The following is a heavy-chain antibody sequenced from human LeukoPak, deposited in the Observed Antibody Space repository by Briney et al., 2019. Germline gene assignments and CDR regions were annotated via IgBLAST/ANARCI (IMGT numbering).Heavy chain of an antibody. CDR1: GYTFTSYY. Sequence: ASVKVSCKASGYTFTSYYMHFVRQAPAQGLEWMGIINPSSGGSTFYAQKFQGRVTMTRVTSTGTVYMELSSLRSEDTAVYYCARAGEMATIYPIDYWGQGTLVTVSS. V-gene: IGHV1-46*01. CDR2: INPSSGGST. J-gene: IGHJ4*02. CDR3: ARAGEMATIYPIDY. D-gene: IGHD5-24*01.